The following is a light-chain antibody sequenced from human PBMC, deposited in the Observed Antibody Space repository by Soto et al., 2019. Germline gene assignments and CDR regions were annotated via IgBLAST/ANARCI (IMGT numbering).Light chain of an antibody. CDR3: SSYAGSNIVI. CDR1: SDDVGAYKF. V-gene: IGLV2-8*01. CDR2: EVS. J-gene: IGLJ2*01. Sequence: QSALTKLPSGSGSPVESATIFCKETSDDVGAYKFVSWYQRHPGKAPKVMIYEVSKRPSGVPDRFSGSKSGNTASLTVSGLQAEDEGDYYCSSYAGSNIVIFGGGTKVTVL.